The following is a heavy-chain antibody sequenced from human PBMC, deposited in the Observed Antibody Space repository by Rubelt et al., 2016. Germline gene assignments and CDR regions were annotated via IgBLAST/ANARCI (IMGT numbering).Heavy chain of an antibody. V-gene: IGHV1-69*01. CDR2: IIPIFHTT. Sequence: QVQLVQSGAEVKKPGSSVKASCKASGGTFSRYAVSWVRQAPGQGLEWMGGIIPIFHTTKYAQSFQGRVTITADEFTRTAHMELSSLRSDDTAVYYCATGQYSGGCDYWGQGTLVTVSS. CDR1: GGTFSRYA. J-gene: IGHJ4*02. D-gene: IGHD6-19*01. CDR3: ATGQYSGGCDY.